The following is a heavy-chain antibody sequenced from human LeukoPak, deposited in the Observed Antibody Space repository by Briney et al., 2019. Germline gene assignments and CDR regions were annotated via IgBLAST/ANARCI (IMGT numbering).Heavy chain of an antibody. CDR3: ARVHFEEQVFWFDP. V-gene: IGHV4-34*01. J-gene: IGHJ5*02. D-gene: IGHD3-9*01. CDR2: INHSGST. CDR1: GGSFSGYY. Sequence: SETLSLTCAVYGGSFSGYYWSWIRQPPGKGLEWIGEINHSGSTNYNPSLKSRVTISVDTSKNQFSLQLNSVTPEDTAVYYCARVHFEEQVFWFDPWGQGTLVTVSS.